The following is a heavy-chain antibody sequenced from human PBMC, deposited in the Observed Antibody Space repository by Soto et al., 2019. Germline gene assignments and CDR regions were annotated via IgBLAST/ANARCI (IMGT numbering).Heavy chain of an antibody. CDR3: ARDGYYYDSSGYQRVYYFDY. D-gene: IGHD3-22*01. CDR1: GGSISSYY. V-gene: IGHV4-59*01. Sequence: SETLSLTCTVSGGSISSYYWSWIRQPPGKGLEWIGYIYYSGSTNYNPSLKSRVTISVDTSKNQFSLKLSSVTAAYTAVYYCARDGYYYDSSGYQRVYYFDYWGQGTLVTVSS. J-gene: IGHJ4*02. CDR2: IYYSGST.